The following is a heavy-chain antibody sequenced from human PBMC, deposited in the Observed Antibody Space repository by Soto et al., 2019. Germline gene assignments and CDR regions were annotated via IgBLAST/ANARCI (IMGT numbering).Heavy chain of an antibody. J-gene: IGHJ4*02. CDR1: GLTFSSYA. D-gene: IGHD2-21*02. V-gene: IGHV3-23*01. CDR2: ISGSGGST. Sequence: GGSLRLSCAASGLTFSSYAMSWVRQAPGKGLEWVSAISGSGGSTYYADSVKGRFTISRDNAKNTLYLQMNNLRAEDTAVYYCARGGDPDYWGQGTLVTVSS. CDR3: ARGGDPDY.